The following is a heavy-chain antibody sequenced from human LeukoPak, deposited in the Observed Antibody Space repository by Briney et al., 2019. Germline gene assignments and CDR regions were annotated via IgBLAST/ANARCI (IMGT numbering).Heavy chain of an antibody. D-gene: IGHD5-18*01. V-gene: IGHV3-30*04. CDR3: AREYRGYSYGLDY. CDR1: GFTFSSYA. CDR2: ISYDGSNK. Sequence: QPGGSLRLSCAASGFTFSSYAMHWVRQAPGKGLEWVAVISYDGSNKYYADSVKGRFTISRDNSKNTLYLQMNSLRAEDTAVYYCAREYRGYSYGLDYWGQGTLVTVSS. J-gene: IGHJ4*02.